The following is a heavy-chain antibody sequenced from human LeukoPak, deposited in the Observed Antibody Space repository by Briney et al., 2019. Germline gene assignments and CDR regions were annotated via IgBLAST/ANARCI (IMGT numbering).Heavy chain of an antibody. CDR2: FSSGGST. Sequence: GGSLRLSCAASGFTFSSYAMSWVRQAPGKGLEWVSGFSSGGSTSYSDSVKGRFTISRDNSKNTLYLQMNSLRAEDTAVYYCAKSKFAGDPSGYYNYWGQGTLVTVSS. V-gene: IGHV3-23*01. CDR3: AKSKFAGDPSGYYNY. J-gene: IGHJ4*02. CDR1: GFTFSSYA. D-gene: IGHD3-22*01.